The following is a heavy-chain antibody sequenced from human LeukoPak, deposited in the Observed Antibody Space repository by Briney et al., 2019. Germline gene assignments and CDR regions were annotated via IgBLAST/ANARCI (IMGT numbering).Heavy chain of an antibody. CDR2: IIPIFGTA. J-gene: IGHJ6*02. Sequence: SVNVSCKASGGTFSSYAISWVRQAPGQGLEWMGGIIPIFGTADYAQKFQGRVTITADESTSTAYMELSSLRSEDTAVYYCARDRRKNCSGGSCLRGMDGWGQGNTVTVSS. D-gene: IGHD2-15*01. CDR3: ARDRRKNCSGGSCLRGMDG. V-gene: IGHV1-69*01. CDR1: GGTFSSYA.